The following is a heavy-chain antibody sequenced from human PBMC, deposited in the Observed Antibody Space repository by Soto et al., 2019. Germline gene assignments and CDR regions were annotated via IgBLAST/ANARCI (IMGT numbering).Heavy chain of an antibody. Sequence: GGSLRLSCAASGFTVSSNYMSWVRQAPGKGLEWVSVIYSGGSTYYADSVKGRFTISRDNSKNTLYLQMNSLRAEDMAVYYCARDMAAAGFDYWGQGTLVTVSS. D-gene: IGHD6-13*01. CDR2: IYSGGST. CDR3: ARDMAAAGFDY. J-gene: IGHJ4*02. CDR1: GFTVSSNY. V-gene: IGHV3-66*01.